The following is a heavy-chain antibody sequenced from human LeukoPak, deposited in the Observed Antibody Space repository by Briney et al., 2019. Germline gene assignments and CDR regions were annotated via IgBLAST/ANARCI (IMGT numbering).Heavy chain of an antibody. J-gene: IGHJ4*02. V-gene: IGHV4-59*01. CDR2: IYYSGST. D-gene: IGHD6-13*01. CDR3: ARGYSSSWLGKFDY. CDR1: GGSISSYY. Sequence: SETLSLTCTVSGGSISSYYWSWIRQTPGKGLEWIGYIYYSGSTNYNPSLNSRVTMSVDTSKNQFSLNLNSVTTADTAVYYCARGYSSSWLGKFDYWGQGTLVTVSS.